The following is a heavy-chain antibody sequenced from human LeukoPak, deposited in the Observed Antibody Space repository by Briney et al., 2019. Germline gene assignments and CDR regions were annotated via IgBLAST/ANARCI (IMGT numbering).Heavy chain of an antibody. CDR3: ARVRYYYGSGSYYNGGKGWFDP. CDR2: ISSSSSTI. J-gene: IGHJ5*02. D-gene: IGHD3-10*01. V-gene: IGHV3-48*01. Sequence: GGSLRLSCAASGFTFSSYGMHWVRQAPGKELEWVSYISSSSSTIYYADSVKGRFTISRDNAKNSLYLQMNSLRAEDTAVYYCARVRYYYGSGSYYNGGKGWFDPWGQGTLVTVSS. CDR1: GFTFSSYG.